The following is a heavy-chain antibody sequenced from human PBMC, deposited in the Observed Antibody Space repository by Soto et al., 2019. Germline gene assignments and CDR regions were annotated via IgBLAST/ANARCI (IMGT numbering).Heavy chain of an antibody. CDR2: ISHDGHNQ. D-gene: IGHD3-10*01. Sequence: QVQLVESGGGVVQPGRSLRLSCAASGFTFSDFALNWVRQAPGKGLEWVAAISHDGHNQYYVDSVKGRFSISRDDSKNTLYREKNGLRIEDTAVYYCAGDWGEKDGECDTLDFWGQGTLGTVS. CDR3: AGDWGEKDGECDTLDF. J-gene: IGHJ3*01. CDR1: GFTFSDFA. V-gene: IGHV3-30-3*01.